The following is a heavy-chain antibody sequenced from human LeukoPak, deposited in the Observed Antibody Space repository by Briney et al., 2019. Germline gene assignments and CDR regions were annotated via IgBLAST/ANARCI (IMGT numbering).Heavy chain of an antibody. Sequence: PSETLSLTCTVSGGSMSGHYWTWIRQPAGKGLEWIGRMYISGNTGYNPSLKSRVSMSIDTSKNQFSLKLSSVTAADTSIYYCARSWSGSVTAADIWGQGTMVIVSS. CDR1: GGSMSGHY. V-gene: IGHV4-4*07. D-gene: IGHD3-3*01. CDR2: MYISGNT. J-gene: IGHJ3*02. CDR3: ARSWSGSVTAADI.